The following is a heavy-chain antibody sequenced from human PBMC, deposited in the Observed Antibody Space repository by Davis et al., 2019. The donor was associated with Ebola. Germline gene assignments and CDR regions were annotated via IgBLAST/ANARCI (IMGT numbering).Heavy chain of an antibody. CDR1: GFIFSSYV. CDR2: GTSADT. CDR3: VKDTSNIWFDI. D-gene: IGHD1-26*01. V-gene: IGHV3-23*01. J-gene: IGHJ3*02. Sequence: GESLKISCSASGFIFSSYVRSWVRLAPGKGLEWVSTYGTSADTYYADSVKGRFTISRDNSKNTLYLQMNGLRVEDTAIYYCVKDTSNIWFDIWGQGTMVTVSS.